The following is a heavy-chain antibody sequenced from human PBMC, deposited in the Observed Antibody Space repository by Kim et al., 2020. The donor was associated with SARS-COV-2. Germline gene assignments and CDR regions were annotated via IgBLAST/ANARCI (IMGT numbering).Heavy chain of an antibody. V-gene: IGHV3-33*01. CDR3: ASKGSGWYVDV. CDR2: IWYDGSNK. Sequence: GGSLRLSCAASGFTFSSYGMHWVRQAPGKGLEWVAVIWYDGSNKYYADSVKGRFTISRDNSKNTLYLQMNSLRAEDTAVYYCASKGSGWYVDVWGQGTTVTISS. J-gene: IGHJ6*02. D-gene: IGHD6-19*01. CDR1: GFTFSSYG.